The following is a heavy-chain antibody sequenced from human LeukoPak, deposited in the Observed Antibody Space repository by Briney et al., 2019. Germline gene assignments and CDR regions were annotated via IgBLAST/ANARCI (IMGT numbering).Heavy chain of an antibody. CDR2: IYTSGST. Sequence: SETLSLTCTVSGGSISSYYWSWIRQPAGKGLEWIGHIYTSGSTSYNPSLKSRVTMSVDTSKNQFSLKLNSVTAADTAVYYCARDASGFTTNWFDPWGQGTLVTVSS. D-gene: IGHD1-14*01. CDR3: ARDASGFTTNWFDP. J-gene: IGHJ5*02. V-gene: IGHV4-4*07. CDR1: GGSISSYY.